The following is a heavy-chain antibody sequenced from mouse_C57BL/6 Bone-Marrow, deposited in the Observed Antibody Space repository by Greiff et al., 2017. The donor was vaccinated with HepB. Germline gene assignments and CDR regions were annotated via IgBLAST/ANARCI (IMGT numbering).Heavy chain of an antibody. CDR3: AREDYYGSSRDY. D-gene: IGHD1-1*01. CDR2: IDPSDSYT. V-gene: IGHV1-59*01. J-gene: IGHJ2*01. Sequence: VQLQQPGAELVRPGTSVKLSCKASGYTFTSYWMHWVKQRPGQGLEWIGVIDPSDSYTNYNQKFKGKATLTVDTSSSTAYMQLSSLTSEDSAVYYCAREDYYGSSRDYWGQGTTLTVSS. CDR1: GYTFTSYW.